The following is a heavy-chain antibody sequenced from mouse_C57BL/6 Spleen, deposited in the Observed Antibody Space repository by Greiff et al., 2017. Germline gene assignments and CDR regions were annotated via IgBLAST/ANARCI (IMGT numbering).Heavy chain of an antibody. D-gene: IGHD4-1*01. J-gene: IGHJ2*01. Sequence: EVKLVESEGGLVQPGSSMKLSCTASGFTFSDYYMAWVRQVPEKGLEWVANINYDGSSTYYLDSLKSRFIISRDNAKNILYLQMSSLKSEDTATYYCARRSNWDDYFDYWGQGTTLTVSS. CDR1: GFTFSDYY. V-gene: IGHV5-16*01. CDR3: ARRSNWDDYFDY. CDR2: INYDGSST.